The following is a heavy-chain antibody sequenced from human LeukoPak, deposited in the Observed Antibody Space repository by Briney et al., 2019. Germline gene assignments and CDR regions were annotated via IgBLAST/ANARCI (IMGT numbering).Heavy chain of an antibody. CDR1: GYTFTSYD. D-gene: IGHD3-3*01. V-gene: IGHV1-8*03. CDR2: MNPNSGNT. J-gene: IGHJ6*03. Sequence: ASVKVSCKASGYTFTSYDINWVRQATGQGLEWMGWMNPNSGNTGYAQKFQGRVTITRNTSISTAYMEMSSLRSEDTAVYYCARGASFGFFGVVGYYYMDVWGKGTTVTVSS. CDR3: ARGASFGFFGVVGYYYMDV.